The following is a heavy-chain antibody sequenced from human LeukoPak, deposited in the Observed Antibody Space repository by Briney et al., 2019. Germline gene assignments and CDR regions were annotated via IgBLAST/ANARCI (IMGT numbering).Heavy chain of an antibody. D-gene: IGHD6-13*01. CDR3: AKVAAAAQPFDY. CDR1: GFTFSSYG. V-gene: IGHV3-30*18. J-gene: IGHJ4*02. Sequence: GRSLRLSCAASGFTFSSYGMHWVRQAPGKGLEWVAVISYDGSNKYYADSVKGRFTISRDNSKNTLYLQMNSLRAEDTAVYHCAKVAAAAQPFDYWGQGTLVTVSS. CDR2: ISYDGSNK.